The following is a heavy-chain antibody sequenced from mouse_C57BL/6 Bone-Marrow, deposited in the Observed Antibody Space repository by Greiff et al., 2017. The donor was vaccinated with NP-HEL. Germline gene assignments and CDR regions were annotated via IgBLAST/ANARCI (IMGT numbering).Heavy chain of an antibody. J-gene: IGHJ2*01. Sequence: EVKLVESGGGLVQPGGSLSLSCAASGFTFTDYYMSWVRQPPGKALEWLGFLSTKANGYTTEYSASVKGRFTISRDNSQSILYLQMNGLRAEDSATYYCARYIRTFFDYWGQGTTLTVSS. CDR2: LSTKANGYTT. V-gene: IGHV7-3*01. CDR1: GFTFTDYY. CDR3: ARYIRTFFDY.